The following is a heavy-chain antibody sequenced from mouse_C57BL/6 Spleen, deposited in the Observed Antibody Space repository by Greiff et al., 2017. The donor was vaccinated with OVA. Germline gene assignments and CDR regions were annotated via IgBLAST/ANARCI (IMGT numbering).Heavy chain of an antibody. CDR3: TTTDYGRSDAMDY. CDR1: GFNIKDYY. CDR2: IDPEDGDT. Sequence: VQLQQSGAELVRPGASVKLSCTASGFNIKDYYMHWVKQRPEQGLEWIGRIDPEDGDTEYAPKFQGKATMTADTSSNTAYLQLSSLTSEDTAVYDFTTTDYGRSDAMDYWGQGTSVTVSS. J-gene: IGHJ4*01. V-gene: IGHV14-1*01. D-gene: IGHD1-1*01.